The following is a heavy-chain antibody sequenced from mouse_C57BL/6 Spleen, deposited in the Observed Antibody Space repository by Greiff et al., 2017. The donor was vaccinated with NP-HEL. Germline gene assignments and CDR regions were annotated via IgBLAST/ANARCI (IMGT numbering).Heavy chain of an antibody. CDR2: ISYDGSN. Sequence: EVHLVESGPGLVKPSQSLSLTCSVTGYSITSGYYWNWIRQFPGNKLEWMGYISYDGSNNYNPSLKNRISITRDTSKNQFFLKLNSVTTEDTATYYCAGYDGYAMDYWGQGTSVTVSS. CDR3: AGYDGYAMDY. J-gene: IGHJ4*01. CDR1: GYSITSGYY. D-gene: IGHD2-2*01. V-gene: IGHV3-6*01.